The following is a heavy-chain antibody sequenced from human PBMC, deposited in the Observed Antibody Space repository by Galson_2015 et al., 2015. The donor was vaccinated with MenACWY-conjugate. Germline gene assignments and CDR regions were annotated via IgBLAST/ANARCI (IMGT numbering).Heavy chain of an antibody. J-gene: IGHJ4*02. V-gene: IGHV4-59*01. Sequence: SETLSLTCTVSGGSISRYYWSWIRQPPGKGLEWIGYMYYSGSANYNPSLKSRVTISVDTSKSQFSLKLSSVTAADTAVYYCARGVNLSTMAGYWGQGTLVTVSS. D-gene: IGHD3-10*01. CDR1: GGSISRYY. CDR2: MYYSGSA. CDR3: ARGVNLSTMAGY.